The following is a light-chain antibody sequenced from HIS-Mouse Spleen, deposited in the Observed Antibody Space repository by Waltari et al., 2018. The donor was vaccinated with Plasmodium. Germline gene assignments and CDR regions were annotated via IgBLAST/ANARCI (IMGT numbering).Light chain of an antibody. CDR3: SSYTSSSTLDV. CDR2: EVS. V-gene: IGLV2-14*01. J-gene: IGLJ1*01. Sequence: QSALTQPASVPGSPGQSITISCTATSSYVGGSYQVLWYQQHPGKDPKLMIYEVSNRPSGVSNRFSGSKSGNTASMTISGLQAEDEADYYCSSYTSSSTLDVFGTGTKVTVL. CDR1: SSYVGGSYQ.